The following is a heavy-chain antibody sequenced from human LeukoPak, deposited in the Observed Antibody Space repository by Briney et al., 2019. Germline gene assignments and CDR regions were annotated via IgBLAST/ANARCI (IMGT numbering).Heavy chain of an antibody. CDR3: ARGHYDFDY. D-gene: IGHD5-12*01. CDR2: ISSSSTYI. CDR1: GFTFSSYG. J-gene: IGHJ4*02. Sequence: GGSLRLSCAASGFTFSSYGMSRVRQAPGKGLEWVSSISSSSTYIYYADSLKGRFTISRDNAKNSLYLQMNSLRAEDTAVYYCARGHYDFDYWGQGTLVTVSS. V-gene: IGHV3-21*01.